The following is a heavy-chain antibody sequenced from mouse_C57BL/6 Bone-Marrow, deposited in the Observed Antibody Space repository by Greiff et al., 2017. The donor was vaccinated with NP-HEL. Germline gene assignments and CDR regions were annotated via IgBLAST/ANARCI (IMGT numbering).Heavy chain of an antibody. D-gene: IGHD2-5*01. Sequence: EVKLMESGGGLVQPGGSMKLSCVASGFTFSNYWMNWVRQSPEQGLEWVAQIRLKSDNYATHYAVSVKGRFTISRDNSKSSVYLQMNNLRAEDTGIYYCTGGVLYSNYCDYWGQGTTLTVSS. CDR3: TGGVLYSNYCDY. CDR2: IRLKSDNYAT. J-gene: IGHJ2*01. V-gene: IGHV6-3*01. CDR1: GFTFSNYW.